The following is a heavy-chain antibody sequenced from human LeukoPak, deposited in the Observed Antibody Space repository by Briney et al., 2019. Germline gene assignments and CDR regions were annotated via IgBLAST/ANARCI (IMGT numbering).Heavy chain of an antibody. J-gene: IGHJ5*02. CDR1: GGSISSYY. Sequence: SETLSLTCTVSGGSISSYYWSWIRQPPGKGLEWIVYIYYSENANYNPSLKRRVTISVDTSKNQFSLKLSSVTAADTAMYYCARGMGGNWFDPWGQGTLLTVSS. V-gene: IGHV4-59*01. CDR3: ARGMGGNWFDP. D-gene: IGHD2-8*01. CDR2: IYYSENA.